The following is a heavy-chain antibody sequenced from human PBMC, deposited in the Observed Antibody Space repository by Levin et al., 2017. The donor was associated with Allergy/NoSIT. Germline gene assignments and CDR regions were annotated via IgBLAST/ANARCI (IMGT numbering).Heavy chain of an antibody. CDR3: ANHWSGYYTLDY. Sequence: GGSLRLSCAASGFTFSSYAMSWARQAPGKGLEWVSAISGSGGSTYYADSVKGRFTISRDNSKNTLYLQMNSLRAEDTAVYYCANHWSGYYTLDYWGQGTLVTVSS. CDR2: ISGSGGST. J-gene: IGHJ4*02. CDR1: GFTFSSYA. D-gene: IGHD3-3*01. V-gene: IGHV3-23*01.